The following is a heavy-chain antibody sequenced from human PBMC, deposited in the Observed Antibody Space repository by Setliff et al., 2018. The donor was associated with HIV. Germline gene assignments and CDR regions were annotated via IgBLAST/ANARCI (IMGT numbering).Heavy chain of an antibody. V-gene: IGHV1-2*02. D-gene: IGHD3-16*01. Sequence: ASVKVSCKTSGYTFDAKYIHWARQAPGQGLEWMGWINPNSGGTNYARKFQGRVTMTRDTSISTAYMELNSLRSDDTAVYYCATPGGRSWFDPWGPGTLVTVSS. CDR1: GYTFDAKY. CDR2: INPNSGGT. CDR3: ATPGGRSWFDP. J-gene: IGHJ5*02.